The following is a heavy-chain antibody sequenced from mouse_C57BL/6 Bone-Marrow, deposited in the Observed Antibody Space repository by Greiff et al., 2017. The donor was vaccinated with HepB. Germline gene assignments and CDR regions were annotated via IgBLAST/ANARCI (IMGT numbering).Heavy chain of an antibody. D-gene: IGHD2-4*01. Sequence: QVQLQQPGAELLMPGASVKLSCTASGYTFTSYWMHWVKQRPGQGLEWIGEIDPSASYTNYHQKFKVKSTLTVDKSSRTAYMQLSSLTSEDAAVYYCARSAITRFAYWGQGTLVTVSA. CDR3: ARSAITRFAY. CDR2: IDPSASYT. CDR1: GYTFTSYW. J-gene: IGHJ3*01. V-gene: IGHV1-69*01.